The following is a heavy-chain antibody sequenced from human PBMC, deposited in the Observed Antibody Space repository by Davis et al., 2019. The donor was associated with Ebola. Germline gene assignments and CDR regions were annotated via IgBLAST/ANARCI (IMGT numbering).Heavy chain of an antibody. Sequence: GESLKISCAASGFSFSSHWMSWVRQAPGKGLEWVANIRQDGSEKHYVDSVKGRFTISRDNAKNSLHLQMNSLRAEDTAVYYCARAAPDYGNSNLVGGSDYWGQGTLVTVSS. CDR2: IRQDGSEK. CDR3: ARAAPDYGNSNLVGGSDY. D-gene: IGHD3-16*01. J-gene: IGHJ4*02. V-gene: IGHV3-7*03. CDR1: GFSFSSHW.